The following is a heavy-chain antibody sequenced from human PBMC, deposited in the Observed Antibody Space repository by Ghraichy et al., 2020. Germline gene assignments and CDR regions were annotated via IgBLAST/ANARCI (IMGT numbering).Heavy chain of an antibody. CDR1: GGSISSGGYS. D-gene: IGHD2-21*02. Sequence: SETLSLTCAVSGGSISSGGYSWSWIRQPPGKGLEWIGYIYYSGSTYYNPSLKSRVTISVDTSKNQFSLKLSSVTAADTAVYYCAREGRGGGDCCPILDWGQGTLVTVSS. CDR2: IYYSGST. CDR3: AREGRGGGDCCPILD. J-gene: IGHJ4*02. V-gene: IGHV4-30-4*07.